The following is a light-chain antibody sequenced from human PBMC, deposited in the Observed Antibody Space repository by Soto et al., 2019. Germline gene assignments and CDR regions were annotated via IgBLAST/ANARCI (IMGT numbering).Light chain of an antibody. J-gene: IGLJ1*01. CDR1: SSNIGSNP. CDR2: SNN. Sequence: QSALTQPPSASGTPGQRVTISCSGGSSNIGSNPGSWYQQFPGTAPKLLIYSNNQRPSGVPDRFSGSKSGTSASLAISGLQSEDEADYYCAAWDDSLNGQVFGTGTKVTVL. CDR3: AAWDDSLNGQV. V-gene: IGLV1-44*01.